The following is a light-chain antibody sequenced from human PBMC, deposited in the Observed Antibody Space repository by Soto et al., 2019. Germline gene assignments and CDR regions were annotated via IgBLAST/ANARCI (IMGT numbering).Light chain of an antibody. CDR2: DAS. J-gene: IGKJ3*01. V-gene: IGKV1-5*01. Sequence: DIHMTQSPTTLSASLGDRFTITCLAIQNINIWLAWYQQKPGKAPKLLIYDASSLESGVPSRFSGSGSGTEFTLTISSLQPDDFATYYCQQYITSFPGVSFGPGTKVDNK. CDR1: QNINIW. CDR3: QQYITSFPGVS.